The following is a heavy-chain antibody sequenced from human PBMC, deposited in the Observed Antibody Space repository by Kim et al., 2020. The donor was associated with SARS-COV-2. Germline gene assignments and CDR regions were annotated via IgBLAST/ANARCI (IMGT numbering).Heavy chain of an antibody. D-gene: IGHD2-21*01. CDR3: SREPIS. CDR2: IYSSAKS. J-gene: IGHJ4*02. V-gene: IGHV4-31*03. Sequence: SETLSLTCTVSGASITSGGYYWTWSRQHPGKGLEWIGYIYSSAKSDYNPSLKSRVAITMDTSNNQFSLKLNSVTAADTAVYYCSREPISWGQGILVTVSS. CDR1: GASITSGGYY.